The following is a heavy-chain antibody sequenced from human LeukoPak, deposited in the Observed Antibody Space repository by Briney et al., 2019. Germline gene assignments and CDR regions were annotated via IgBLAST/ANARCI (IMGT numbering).Heavy chain of an antibody. D-gene: IGHD3-9*01. CDR2: ISAYNGNT. V-gene: IGHV1-18*01. CDR3: ARVGYDILTGYYYFDY. J-gene: IGHJ4*02. CDR1: GYTFTSYG. Sequence: GASVKVSCKASGYTFTSYGISWVRQAPGQGLEWMGWISAYNGNTNYAQKLQGRVTMTTDTSTSTAYMELRSLRSDDTAVYYCARVGYDILTGYYYFDYWGQGTLVTVSS.